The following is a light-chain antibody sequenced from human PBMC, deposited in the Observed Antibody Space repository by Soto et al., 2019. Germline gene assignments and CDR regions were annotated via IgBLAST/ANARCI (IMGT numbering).Light chain of an antibody. Sequence: SYELTQPPSVSVAPGQTARITCGGTNIGSKSVHWYQQKPGQAPVLVIYYDSDRPSGIPERFSGSNSGNTATLTISRVEAGDEADYYCQVWDSSSDHPGVFGGGTKLTVL. J-gene: IGLJ2*01. CDR1: NIGSKS. CDR2: YDS. CDR3: QVWDSSSDHPGV. V-gene: IGLV3-21*04.